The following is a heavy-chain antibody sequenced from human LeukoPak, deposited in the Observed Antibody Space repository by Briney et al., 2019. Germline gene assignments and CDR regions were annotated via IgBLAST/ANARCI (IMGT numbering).Heavy chain of an antibody. D-gene: IGHD2-15*01. CDR2: IYGSGNT. J-gene: IGHJ4*02. Sequence: SETLSLTCTVSGASISSWYWSWIRQPPGKGLEWIGYIYGSGNTNYNPSLKSRITMSIDTSKNQFSLKLSSVTAADTAVYYCARHQYELLNYYFDYWGQGTLVTVSS. CDR1: GASISSWY. CDR3: ARHQYELLNYYFDY. V-gene: IGHV4-59*01.